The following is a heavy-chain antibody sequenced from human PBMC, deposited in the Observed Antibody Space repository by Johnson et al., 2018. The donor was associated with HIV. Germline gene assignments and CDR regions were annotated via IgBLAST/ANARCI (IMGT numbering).Heavy chain of an antibody. J-gene: IGHJ3*02. CDR1: GFTFSSYA. CDR2: ISYDGSNK. Sequence: QVQLVESGGGVVQSGRYLRLSCAASGFTFSSYAMHWVRQAPGKGLEWVAVISYDGSNKYYADSVKGRFTISRDNSKNTLYLQMNSLRAEDTAVYYCAKARLIAADDAFDIWGQGTMVTVSS. D-gene: IGHD6-6*01. CDR3: AKARLIAADDAFDI. V-gene: IGHV3-30*04.